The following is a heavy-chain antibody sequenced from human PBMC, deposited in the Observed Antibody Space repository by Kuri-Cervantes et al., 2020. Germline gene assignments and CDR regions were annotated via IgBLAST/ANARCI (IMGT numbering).Heavy chain of an antibody. J-gene: IGHJ3*02. CDR2: IVPVSSKP. V-gene: IGHV1-69*05. D-gene: IGHD3-22*01. CDR1: GGTFSSYA. CDR3: ARRGYYYDTSGYWDDAFDM. Sequence: SVKVSCKASGGTFSSYAISWVRQAPGQGLEWMGGIVPVSSKPSYAEKFEGRVTITTDDSTSTAFMELSSLRAEDTAVYYCARRGYYYDTSGYWDDAFDMWGQGTLVTVSS.